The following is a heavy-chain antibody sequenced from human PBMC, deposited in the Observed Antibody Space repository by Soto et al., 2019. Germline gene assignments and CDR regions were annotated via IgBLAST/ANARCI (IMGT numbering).Heavy chain of an antibody. CDR1: GFTFSDDY. CDR3: ASGACSGPDCYYDY. D-gene: IGHD6-19*01. Sequence: GGSLRLSCAASGFTFSDDYMTWIRQAPGKGLEWVSYISGSGSTIYYADSVKGRFTISRDNAKKSLYLQMNSLRAEDTAVYYCASGACSGPDCYYDYWGQGTLVTVSS. J-gene: IGHJ4*02. CDR2: ISGSGSTI. V-gene: IGHV3-11*01.